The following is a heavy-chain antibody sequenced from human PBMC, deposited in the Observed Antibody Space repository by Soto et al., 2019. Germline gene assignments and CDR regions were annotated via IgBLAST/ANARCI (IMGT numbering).Heavy chain of an antibody. CDR2: ISHDENYK. CDR1: GFTFSNYG. CDR3: AKDISRVIWFDP. J-gene: IGHJ5*02. V-gene: IGHV3-30*18. D-gene: IGHD4-4*01. Sequence: QVQLVESGGGVVQPGRSLRLSCAGSGFTFSNYGMHWVRQAPGKGLEWVAVISHDENYKSYADSVRGRFTISRDNSKNTLYLQMNRLRAEDTAVYHCAKDISRVIWFDPWGQGTLVTVSS.